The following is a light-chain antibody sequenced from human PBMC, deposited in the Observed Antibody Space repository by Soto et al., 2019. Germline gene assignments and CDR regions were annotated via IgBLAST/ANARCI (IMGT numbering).Light chain of an antibody. CDR2: GAS. CDR3: LQDYGDSWT. Sequence: EIVMTQSPDNLSVSPGERATLSCRASQSVSSNLAWYQQKRGQAPRLLIYGASTRATGVPAKFSGSGSGTEFTLTISSLQSEDFASYYCLQDYGDSWTFGQGTKVEIE. J-gene: IGKJ1*01. CDR1: QSVSSN. V-gene: IGKV3-15*01.